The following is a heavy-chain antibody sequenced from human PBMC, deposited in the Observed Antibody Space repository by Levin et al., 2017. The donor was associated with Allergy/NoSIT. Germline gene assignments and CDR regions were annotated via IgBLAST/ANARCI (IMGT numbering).Heavy chain of an antibody. CDR3: ARGWEQWLVYYFDY. Sequence: PSETLSLTCAVYGGSFSGYYWSWIRQPPGKGLEWIGEINHSGSTNYNPSLKSRVTISVDTSKNQFSLKLSSVTAADTAVYYCARGWEQWLVYYFDYWGQGTLVTVSS. J-gene: IGHJ4*02. CDR2: INHSGST. D-gene: IGHD6-19*01. CDR1: GGSFSGYY. V-gene: IGHV4-34*01.